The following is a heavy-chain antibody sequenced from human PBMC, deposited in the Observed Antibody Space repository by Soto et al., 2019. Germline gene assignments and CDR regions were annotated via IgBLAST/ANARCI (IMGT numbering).Heavy chain of an antibody. Sequence: EVQLLESGGGLVQPGGSLRLSCAASGFTFSSYAMSWVRQAPGKGLEWVSAISGSGGSTYYADSVEGRFTISRDNSKNTMYLQMNSLRADDTAVYYCAKEGQQLGGGYFDYWGQGTLVTVSS. V-gene: IGHV3-23*01. CDR2: ISGSGGST. CDR3: AKEGQQLGGGYFDY. D-gene: IGHD6-13*01. J-gene: IGHJ4*02. CDR1: GFTFSSYA.